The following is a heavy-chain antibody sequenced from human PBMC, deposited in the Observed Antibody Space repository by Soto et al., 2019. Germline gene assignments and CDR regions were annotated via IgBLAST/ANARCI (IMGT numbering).Heavy chain of an antibody. CDR1: GFTFSSYA. CDR2: ISYDGSNK. V-gene: IGHV3-30-3*01. CDR3: ARYGSGSYCFDY. Sequence: HPGGSLRLSCAASGFTFSSYAMHWVRQAPGKGLEWVAVISYDGSNKYYADSVKGRFTISRDNSKNTLYLQMNSLRAEDTAVYYCARYGSGSYCFDYWGQGTLVTVSS. J-gene: IGHJ4*02. D-gene: IGHD3-10*01.